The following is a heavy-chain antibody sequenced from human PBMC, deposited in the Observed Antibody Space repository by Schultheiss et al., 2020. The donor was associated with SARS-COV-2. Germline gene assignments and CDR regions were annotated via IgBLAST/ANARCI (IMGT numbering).Heavy chain of an antibody. CDR3: ARDNGFYAMDV. Sequence: SETLSLTCTVSGGSISSYYWSWIRQPAGKGLEWIGEINHSGSTNYNPSLKSRVTISVDTSGKQFSLKLTSVTAADTAVYYCARDNGFYAMDVWGQGTTVTVSS. V-gene: IGHV4-34*01. CDR2: INHSGST. J-gene: IGHJ6*02. CDR1: GGSISSYY. D-gene: IGHD1-14*01.